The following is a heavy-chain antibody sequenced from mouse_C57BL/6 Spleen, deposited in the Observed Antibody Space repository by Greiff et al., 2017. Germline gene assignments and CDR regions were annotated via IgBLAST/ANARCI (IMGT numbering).Heavy chain of an antibody. Sequence: QVQLQQPGAELVMPGASVKLSCKASGYTFTSYWMHWVKQRPGQGLEWIGEIDTSDSYTNYNQKFKGKSTLTVDKSSSTAYMQLSSLTSEESAVYYCAKVDSSGYFYVDYWGQGTSVTVSS. V-gene: IGHV1-69*01. CDR1: GYTFTSYW. CDR2: IDTSDSYT. D-gene: IGHD3-2*02. CDR3: AKVDSSGYFYVDY. J-gene: IGHJ4*01.